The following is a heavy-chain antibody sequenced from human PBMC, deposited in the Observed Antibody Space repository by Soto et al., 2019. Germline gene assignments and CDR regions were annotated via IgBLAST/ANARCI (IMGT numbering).Heavy chain of an antibody. J-gene: IGHJ4*02. V-gene: IGHV3-30-3*01. Sequence: QVQLVESGGGVVQPGRSLRLSCAASGFTFSSYAMHWVRQAPGKGLEWVAVISYDGSNKYYADSVKGRFTISRDNSKNTLYLQMNSLRAEDTAVYYCARDNGGDYFDYWGQGTLVTVSS. D-gene: IGHD4-17*01. CDR1: GFTFSSYA. CDR3: ARDNGGDYFDY. CDR2: ISYDGSNK.